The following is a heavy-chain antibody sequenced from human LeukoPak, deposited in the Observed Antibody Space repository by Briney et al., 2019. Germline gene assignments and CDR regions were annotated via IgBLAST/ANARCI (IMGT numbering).Heavy chain of an antibody. CDR1: GYSFTSYW. J-gene: IGHJ4*02. D-gene: IGHD6-13*01. CDR2: IDPSDSYT. Sequence: GESLKISCKGSGYSFTSYWISWVRQMPGKGLERMGRIDPSDSYTNYSPSFQGHVTISADKSISTAYLQWSSLKASDTAMYYCARLGYSSSWYGVAEFDYWGQGTLVTVSP. CDR3: ARLGYSSSWYGVAEFDY. V-gene: IGHV5-10-1*01.